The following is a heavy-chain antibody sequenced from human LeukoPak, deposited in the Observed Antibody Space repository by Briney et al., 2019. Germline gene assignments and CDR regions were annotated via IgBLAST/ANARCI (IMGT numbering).Heavy chain of an antibody. J-gene: IGHJ4*02. D-gene: IGHD2-2*01. Sequence: PGGSLRLSCAASGFTFSNAWMNWVRQAPGKGLEWVGRIKTKTDGGTTDCAAPVKGRSTISRDDSKNTLYLQMNSLKTEDTAVYYCTTVGCTRTSCYSDYWGQGTLVTVSS. CDR1: GFTFSNAW. CDR3: TTVGCTRTSCYSDY. CDR2: IKTKTDGGTT. V-gene: IGHV3-15*01.